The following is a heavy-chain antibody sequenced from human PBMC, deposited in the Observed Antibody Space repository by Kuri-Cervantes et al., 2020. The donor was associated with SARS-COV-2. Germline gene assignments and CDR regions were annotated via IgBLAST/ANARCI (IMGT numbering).Heavy chain of an antibody. D-gene: IGHD3-3*01. CDR3: ARGFLEWLDY. Sequence: GESLKISYAASGFTFSSYAMHWVRQAPGKGLEWVAVISYDGSNKYYADSVKGRFTISRDNSKNTLYLQMNSLRAEDTAVYYCARGFLEWLDYWGQGTLVTVSS. J-gene: IGHJ4*02. CDR2: ISYDGSNK. CDR1: GFTFSSYA. V-gene: IGHV3-30-3*01.